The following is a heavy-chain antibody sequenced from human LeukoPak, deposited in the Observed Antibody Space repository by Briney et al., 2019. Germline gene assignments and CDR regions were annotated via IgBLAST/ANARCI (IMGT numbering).Heavy chain of an antibody. J-gene: IGHJ4*02. D-gene: IGHD3-22*01. CDR1: GFTFSSYA. Sequence: PGGSLRLSCAASGFTFSSYAMSWVRQAPGKGLEWVSAISGSGGSTYYADPVKGRFTISRDNSKNTLYLQMNSLRAEDTAVYYCAKSSGYYPLYTQEDYWGQGTLVTVSS. V-gene: IGHV3-23*01. CDR2: ISGSGGST. CDR3: AKSSGYYPLYTQEDY.